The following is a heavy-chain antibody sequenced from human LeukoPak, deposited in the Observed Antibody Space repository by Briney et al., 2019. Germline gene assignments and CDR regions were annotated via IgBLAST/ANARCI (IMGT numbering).Heavy chain of an antibody. J-gene: IGHJ4*02. V-gene: IGHV4-31*03. Sequence: SETLSLTCTVSGGSISSGGYYWSWIRQHPGTGLEWIGYIYYSGSTYYNPSLKSRVTISVDTSKNQFSLKPSSVTAADTAVYYCARGRWSSPYYFDYWGQGTLVTVSS. CDR1: GGSISSGGYY. D-gene: IGHD3-3*01. CDR2: IYYSGST. CDR3: ARGRWSSPYYFDY.